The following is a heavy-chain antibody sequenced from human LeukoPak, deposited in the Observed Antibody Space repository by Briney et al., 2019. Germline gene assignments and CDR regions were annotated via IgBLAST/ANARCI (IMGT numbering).Heavy chain of an antibody. V-gene: IGHV4-59*08. CDR3: VRHLSAGRPAFDI. J-gene: IGHJ3*02. CDR2: ISYSGST. CDR1: GGSINSYY. Sequence: PSATLSLTCTVSGGSINSYYWSWIRQPPGKGLEWIGFISYSGSTNFNPSLTSRVTISVDTSNNRISLKLTSLTAADTAVYYCVRHLSAGRPAFDIWGQGTMVTVSS. D-gene: IGHD2-15*01.